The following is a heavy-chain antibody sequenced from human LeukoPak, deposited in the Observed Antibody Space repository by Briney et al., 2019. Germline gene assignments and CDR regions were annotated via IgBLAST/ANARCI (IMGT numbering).Heavy chain of an antibody. D-gene: IGHD4-23*01. CDR3: ATGGTTVVIDY. CDR2: ISHSGST. Sequence: SLTLSLTCAVYGGSFSAYYWSWIRQPPGKGLEWIGEISHSGSTNYNPSLKSRVTISVDTSKNQFSLKLSSVTAADTAVYYCATGGTTVVIDYWGQGTLVTVSS. V-gene: IGHV4-34*01. J-gene: IGHJ4*02. CDR1: GGSFSAYY.